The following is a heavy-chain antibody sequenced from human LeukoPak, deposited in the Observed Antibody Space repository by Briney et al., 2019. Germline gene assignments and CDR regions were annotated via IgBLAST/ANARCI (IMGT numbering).Heavy chain of an antibody. CDR3: ARQLSSIDYVDY. V-gene: IGHV4-38-2*01. D-gene: IGHD2/OR15-2a*01. Sequence: SETLSLTCAVSGYSISSGYYWGWIRQPPGKGLEWIGSIYHSGSTYYNPSLKSRVTISVDTSKNQFSLKLSSVTAADTAVYYCARQLSSIDYVDYWGQGTLVTVSS. CDR2: IYHSGST. J-gene: IGHJ4*02. CDR1: GYSISSGYY.